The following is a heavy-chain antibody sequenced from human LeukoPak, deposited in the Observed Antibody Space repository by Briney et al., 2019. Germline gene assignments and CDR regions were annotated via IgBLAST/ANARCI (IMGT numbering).Heavy chain of an antibody. D-gene: IGHD1-14*01. J-gene: IGHJ4*02. CDR2: INQGGSDK. CDR3: TRDRARAEDD. Sequence: GGSLRLSCAASGFTFSGHWTSWVRQAPGKGLEWVANINQGGSDKYYVDSVKGRFTISRDNANNLLYLQMNSLRGEDTAVYYCTRDRARAEDDWGQGTLVTVSS. V-gene: IGHV3-7*01. CDR1: GFTFSGHW.